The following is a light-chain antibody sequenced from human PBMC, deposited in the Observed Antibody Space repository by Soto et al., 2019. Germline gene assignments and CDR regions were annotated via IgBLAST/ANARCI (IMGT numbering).Light chain of an antibody. CDR3: QQYSSLWT. V-gene: IGKV3-20*01. Sequence: DIVLTQSPGTLSLSPGERATLYCRASQSVSSNHLAWYQQKPGQAPRLLIYGGSSRATGIPVRFSGSGSETDFTLTITRLEPEDFAVYYCQQYSSLWTFGQGTKVEIK. CDR1: QSVSSNH. J-gene: IGKJ1*01. CDR2: GGS.